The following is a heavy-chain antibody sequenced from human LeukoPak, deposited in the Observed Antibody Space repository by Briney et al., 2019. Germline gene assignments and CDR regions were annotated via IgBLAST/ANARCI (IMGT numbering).Heavy chain of an antibody. CDR3: AREHGWRGGDCNTIDAFDV. CDR1: GFTFRDHS. J-gene: IGHJ3*01. V-gene: IGHV3-21*01. CDR2: ISSTGTYI. D-gene: IGHD2-21*01. Sequence: GGSLRLSCIGSGFTFRDHSMHWVRQAPGKGLEWVASISSTGTYISHADSVKGRLSISRDNGKNSLYLQMDSLGAGDTAMYYCAREHGWRGGDCNTIDAFDVWGQGTMVTVSS.